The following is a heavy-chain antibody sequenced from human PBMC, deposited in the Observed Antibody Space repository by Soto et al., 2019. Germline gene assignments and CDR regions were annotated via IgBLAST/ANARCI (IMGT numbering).Heavy chain of an antibody. J-gene: IGHJ4*01. D-gene: IGHD1-1*01. CDR3: SKWNAGFDY. CDR2: ISYDGSYK. V-gene: IGHV3-30*18. CDR1: GFTFSSYG. Sequence: QVQLVESGGGVVQPGRSLRLSCAASGFTFSSYGMHWVRQAPGKGLEWVAVISYDGSYKYYADSVKGRLTISRDNSKNTLYLQMTSLRAEDTSVYYFSKWNAGFDYWAHGTLVTVSS.